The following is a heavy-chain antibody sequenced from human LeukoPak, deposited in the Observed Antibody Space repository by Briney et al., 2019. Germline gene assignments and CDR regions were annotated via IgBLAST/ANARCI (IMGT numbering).Heavy chain of an antibody. CDR2: IFYSGIT. J-gene: IGHJ4*02. Sequence: SSETLSLTCTVSGSSISSSSYYWGWIRQPPGKGLEWVGYIFYSGITNYNPSLKSRVTISVDTSKNHFSLKLTSVTAADTAVYYCARLYGNFQNYYDYWGQGTLVTVSS. CDR1: GSSISSSSYY. D-gene: IGHD4-23*01. CDR3: ARLYGNFQNYYDY. V-gene: IGHV4-61*05.